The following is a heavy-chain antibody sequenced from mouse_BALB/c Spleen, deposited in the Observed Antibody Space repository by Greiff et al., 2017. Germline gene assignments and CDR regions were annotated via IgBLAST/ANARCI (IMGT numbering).Heavy chain of an antibody. D-gene: IGHD2-3*01. CDR1: GFTFSSYG. J-gene: IGHJ4*01. V-gene: IGHV5-6*01. Sequence: EVQGVESGGDLVKPGGSLKLSCAASGFTFSSYGMSWVRQTPDKRLEWVATISSGGSYTYYPDSVKGRITISRDNAKNTLYLQMSSLKSEDTAMYYCSRKGGDDNYARDYWGQGTPVTVS. CDR3: SRKGGDDNYARDY. CDR2: ISSGGSYT.